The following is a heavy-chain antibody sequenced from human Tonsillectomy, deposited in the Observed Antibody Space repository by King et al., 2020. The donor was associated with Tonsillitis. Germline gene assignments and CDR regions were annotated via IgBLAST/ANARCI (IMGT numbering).Heavy chain of an antibody. CDR2: IYSGGSRT. D-gene: IGHD5-18*01. V-gene: IGHV3-23*03. CDR1: GFTFSSYA. Sequence: VQLVESGGGLVQPGGSLRLSCAASGFTFSSYAMSWVRQAPGKGLEWVSVIYSGGSRTSYADSVKGRFTISIDNSKTTLYLQMNSLRAEDTAVYYCAKAQGYSYGSLDYWGQGTLVTVSS. J-gene: IGHJ4*02. CDR3: AKAQGYSYGSLDY.